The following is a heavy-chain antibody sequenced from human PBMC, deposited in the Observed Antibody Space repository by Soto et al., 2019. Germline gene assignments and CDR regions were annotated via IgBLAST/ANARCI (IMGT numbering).Heavy chain of an antibody. CDR1: GFTFSSYG. Sequence: GGSLRLSCAASGFTFSSYGMHWVRQAPGKGLEWVAVISYDGSNKYYADSVEGRFTISRDNSKNTLYLQMNSLRAEDTAVYYCAKDLGYSSGWGFDPWGQGTLVTVSS. CDR2: ISYDGSNK. D-gene: IGHD6-19*01. J-gene: IGHJ5*02. CDR3: AKDLGYSSGWGFDP. V-gene: IGHV3-30*18.